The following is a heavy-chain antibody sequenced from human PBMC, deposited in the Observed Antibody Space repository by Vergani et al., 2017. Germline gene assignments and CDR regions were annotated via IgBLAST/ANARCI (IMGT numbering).Heavy chain of an antibody. V-gene: IGHV1-69*01. J-gene: IGHJ6*03. Sequence: QVQLVQSGAEVKKPGSSVKVSCKASGGTYSSYAISWVRQAPGQGLEWMGGIIPSFGTANYAQKFQGRVTITADESTSTAYMELSSLRTEDTAVYYCARGRYCISTSCDGDYYYYYMDVWGKGTTVTVSS. CDR2: IIPSFGTA. D-gene: IGHD2-2*01. CDR1: GGTYSSYA. CDR3: ARGRYCISTSCDGDYYYYYMDV.